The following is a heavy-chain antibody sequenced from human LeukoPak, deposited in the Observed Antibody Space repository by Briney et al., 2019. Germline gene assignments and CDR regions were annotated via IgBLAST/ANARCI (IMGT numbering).Heavy chain of an antibody. V-gene: IGHV3-9*01. CDR2: ISWNSGSI. CDR1: GFTFDDYA. J-gene: IGHJ3*02. Sequence: GGSLRLSRAASGFTFDDYAMHWVRQAPGKGLEWVSGISWNSGSIGYADSVKGRFTISRDNAKNSLYLQMNSLRAEDTALYYCAKVRGTPIWGQGTMVTVSS. D-gene: IGHD1-1*01. CDR3: AKVRGTPI.